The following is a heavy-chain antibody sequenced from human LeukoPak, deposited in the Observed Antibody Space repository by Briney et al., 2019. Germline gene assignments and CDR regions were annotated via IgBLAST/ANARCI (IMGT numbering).Heavy chain of an antibody. J-gene: IGHJ4*02. V-gene: IGHV1-18*01. CDR1: GYTFTSYG. Sequence: ASVKVSCKASGYTFTSYGISWVRQAPGQGLEWMGWISAYNGNTNYAQKLQGRVTMTRNTSISTAYMELSSLRSEDTAVYYCARVEPYGSGSCIWGQGTLVTVSS. CDR3: ARVEPYGSGSCI. CDR2: ISAYNGNT. D-gene: IGHD3-10*01.